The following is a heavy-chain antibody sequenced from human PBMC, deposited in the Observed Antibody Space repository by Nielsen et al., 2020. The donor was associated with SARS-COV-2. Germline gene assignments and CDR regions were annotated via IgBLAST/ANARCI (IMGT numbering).Heavy chain of an antibody. CDR1: GGSISSGGYS. D-gene: IGHD6-13*01. J-gene: IGHJ3*02. CDR2: IYYSGST. CDR3: ARVFSSSWNDAFDI. V-gene: IGHV4-30-4*07. Sequence: SETLSLTCAVSGGSISSGGYSWSWIRQPPGKGLEWIGYIYYSGSTYYNPSLKSRVTISVDTSKNQFSLKLSSVTAADTAVYYCARVFSSSWNDAFDIWGQGTMVTVSS.